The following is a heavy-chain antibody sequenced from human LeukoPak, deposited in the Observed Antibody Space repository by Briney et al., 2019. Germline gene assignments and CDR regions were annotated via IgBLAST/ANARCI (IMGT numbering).Heavy chain of an antibody. CDR1: GFIFGNAW. CDR3: TTAAAAAAGSLDYFDY. Sequence: GGSLRLSCAASGFIFGNAWMNWVRQAPGKGLEWVGHIKSKIDGGTTEYAAPVKGRFTISRDDSKNTLYLQMNSLKTEDTAVYYCTTAAAAAAGSLDYFDYWGQGTLVTVSS. V-gene: IGHV3-15*07. D-gene: IGHD6-13*01. J-gene: IGHJ4*02. CDR2: IKSKIDGGTT.